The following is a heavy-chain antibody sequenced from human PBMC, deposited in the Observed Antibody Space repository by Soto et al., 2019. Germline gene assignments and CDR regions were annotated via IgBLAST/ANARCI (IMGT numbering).Heavy chain of an antibody. CDR2: MSYDGTNE. CDR3: ARKWGTYSSASLDY. V-gene: IGHV3-30*04. D-gene: IGHD6-19*01. Sequence: GGSLRLSCAASGFSFTHYTINWVRQAPGKGLEWVAVMSYDGTNEYYADSVKGRFTISRDNSKSTVYLQMYSLTPEDTALYYCARKWGTYSSASLDYWGLGTLVTVSS. CDR1: GFSFTHYT. J-gene: IGHJ4*02.